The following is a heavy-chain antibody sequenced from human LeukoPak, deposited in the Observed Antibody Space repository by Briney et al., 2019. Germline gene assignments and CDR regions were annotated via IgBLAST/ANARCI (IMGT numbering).Heavy chain of an antibody. CDR1: GGSISSYY. V-gene: IGHV4-59*01. Sequence: PSETLSLTCTVSGGSISSYYWSWIRQPPGKGLEWIGYIYYSGSTNYNPSLKSRVTISVDTSKNQFSLKLSSVTAADTAVYYCARAMDDGYNFVFDIWGQGTMVTVSS. CDR2: IYYSGST. J-gene: IGHJ3*02. CDR3: ARAMDDGYNFVFDI. D-gene: IGHD5-24*01.